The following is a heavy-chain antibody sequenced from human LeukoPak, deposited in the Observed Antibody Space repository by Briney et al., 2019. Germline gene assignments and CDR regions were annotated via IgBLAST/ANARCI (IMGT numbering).Heavy chain of an antibody. Sequence: GGSLRLSCAASGFTFSSYAMSWVRQAPGKELEWVSAISGSGGSTYYADSVKGRFTISRDNSKNTLYLQMNSLRAEDTAVYYCAKVGDFWSGYYVGDYWGQGTLVTVSS. J-gene: IGHJ4*02. D-gene: IGHD3-3*01. CDR3: AKVGDFWSGYYVGDY. V-gene: IGHV3-23*01. CDR1: GFTFSSYA. CDR2: ISGSGGST.